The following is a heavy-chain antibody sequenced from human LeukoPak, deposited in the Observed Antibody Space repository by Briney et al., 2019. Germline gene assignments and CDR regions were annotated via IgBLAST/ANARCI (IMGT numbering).Heavy chain of an antibody. D-gene: IGHD1-26*01. Sequence: PSETLSLTCTVSGGSISSHYWSWIRQPPGKGLEWIRYIYTSGSTNYNPSLKSRVTISVDTSKNQFSLKLSSVTAADTAVYYCARHIDNVGFVDYWGQGTLVTVSS. V-gene: IGHV4-4*09. CDR1: GGSISSHY. J-gene: IGHJ4*02. CDR2: IYTSGST. CDR3: ARHIDNVGFVDY.